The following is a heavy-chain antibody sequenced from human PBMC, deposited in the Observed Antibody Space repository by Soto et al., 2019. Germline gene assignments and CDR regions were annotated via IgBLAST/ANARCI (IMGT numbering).Heavy chain of an antibody. CDR3: ASLYCSVGSCSYEWYYYGMDV. D-gene: IGHD2-15*01. CDR1: GFTFSSYA. V-gene: IGHV3-30-3*01. Sequence: GGSLRLSCTASGFTFSSYAMHWVRQAPGKGLEWVAGISYDGSNKYYADSVKGRCTIARSNSKDTVYLQVNSRGAGDTAGYFCASLYCSVGSCSYEWYYYGMDVGGQGNTVTGSS. CDR2: ISYDGSNK. J-gene: IGHJ6*02.